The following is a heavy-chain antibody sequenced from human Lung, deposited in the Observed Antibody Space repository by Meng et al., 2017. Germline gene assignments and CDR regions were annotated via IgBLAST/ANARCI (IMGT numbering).Heavy chain of an antibody. V-gene: IGHV1-2*06. Sequence: QGQRVQSGAEVQKPWGSVKVSCKPSGYNFPDYYIHWVRRAPGQGREWMGRINPKSGDTHYAQKFQARVTMTGDTSISTAYMELSGLRSDDTAMYYCARDEDISAAGKLFGDYWGQGTLVTVSS. J-gene: IGHJ4*02. CDR1: GYNFPDYY. CDR2: INPKSGDT. CDR3: ARDEDISAAGKLFGDY. D-gene: IGHD6-25*01.